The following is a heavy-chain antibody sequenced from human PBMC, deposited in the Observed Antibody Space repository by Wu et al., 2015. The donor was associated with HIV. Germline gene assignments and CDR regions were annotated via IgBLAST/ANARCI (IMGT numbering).Heavy chain of an antibody. CDR1: GYTFTNYY. D-gene: IGHD3-16*01. CDR3: ARELYGAVSGLSMDV. V-gene: IGHV1-46*01. Sequence: QGLLAQSGTEVKKFGTSVTLSCKASGYTFTNYYIHWVRQVPGQGLEWVGMTNPSGGNTRFAQRLWGRVTMTRDRSTSTVNINLSNLKYEDTAVYYCARELYGAVSGLSMDVWGRGTTVIVSA. CDR2: TNPSGGNT. J-gene: IGHJ6*04.